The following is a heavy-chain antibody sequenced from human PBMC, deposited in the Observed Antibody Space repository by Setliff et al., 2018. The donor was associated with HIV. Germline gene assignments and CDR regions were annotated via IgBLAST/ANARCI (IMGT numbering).Heavy chain of an antibody. CDR1: GGTFSSYA. CDR2: IIPILGIA. D-gene: IGHD6-19*01. CDR3: AREGAVADAFDI. Sequence: AASVKVSCKASGGTFSSYATSWVRQAPGQGLEWMGGIIPILGIANYAQKFQGRVTITADKSTSTAYMELSSLRSEDTAVYYCAREGAVADAFDIWGQGTMVTVSS. V-gene: IGHV1-69*10. J-gene: IGHJ3*02.